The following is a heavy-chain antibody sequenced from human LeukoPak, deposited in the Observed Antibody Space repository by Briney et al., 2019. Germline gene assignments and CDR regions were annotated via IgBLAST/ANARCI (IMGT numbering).Heavy chain of an antibody. D-gene: IGHD1-26*01. V-gene: IGHV4-39*01. J-gene: IGHJ4*02. CDR1: GGSISSSSYC. CDR3: ARRSAGATLY. CDR2: IYYSGST. Sequence: SETLSLTCTVSGGSISSSSYCWGWIRQPPGKGLEWIGSIYYSGSTYYNPSLKSRVTISVDTSKNQFSLKLSSVTAADTAVYYCARRSAGATLYWGQGTLVTVSS.